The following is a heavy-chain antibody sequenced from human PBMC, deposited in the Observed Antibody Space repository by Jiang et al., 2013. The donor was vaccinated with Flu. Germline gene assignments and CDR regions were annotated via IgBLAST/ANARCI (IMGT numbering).Heavy chain of an antibody. CDR2: ISSSGSTI. D-gene: IGHD4-17*01. V-gene: IGHV3-48*03. J-gene: IGHJ4*02. CDR1: GFTFSSYE. CDR3: ARGGDYGDYGDAFDY. Sequence: LSCAASGFTFSSYEMNWVRQAPGKGLEWVSYISSSGSTIYYADSVKGRFTISRDNAKNSLYLQMNSLRAEDTAVYYCARGGDYGDYGDAFDYWGQGTLVTVSS.